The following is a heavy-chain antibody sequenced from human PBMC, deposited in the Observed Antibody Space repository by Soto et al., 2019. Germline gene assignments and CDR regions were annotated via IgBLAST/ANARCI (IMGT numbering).Heavy chain of an antibody. CDR1: VYIFHLYG. D-gene: IGHD4-17*01. V-gene: IGHV1-3*01. Sequence: DVSCPASVYIFHLYGIHYVRQATGQGLEWVGWVNAGTGQVKYSQKFQGRVSITRDTSASTAYMELSSLKSEDTAVYYCARVMAVQAFDIWGQGTKVTVSS. CDR2: VNAGTGQV. J-gene: IGHJ3*02. CDR3: ARVMAVQAFDI.